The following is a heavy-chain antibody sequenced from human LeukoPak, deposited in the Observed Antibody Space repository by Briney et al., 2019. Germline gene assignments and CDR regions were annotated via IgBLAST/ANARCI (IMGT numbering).Heavy chain of an antibody. J-gene: IGHJ4*02. V-gene: IGHV3-48*01. CDR2: ISSSSNTI. D-gene: IGHD4-17*01. Sequence: GGSLRLSCAASGFTFSNYNMNWVRQAPGKGLEWVSYISSSSNTIYYADSVKGRFTISRDNAKNSLYLQMNSLRAEDTAVYYCARATRDYGDYTDYWGQGTLVTVSS. CDR3: ARATRDYGDYTDY. CDR1: GFTFSNYN.